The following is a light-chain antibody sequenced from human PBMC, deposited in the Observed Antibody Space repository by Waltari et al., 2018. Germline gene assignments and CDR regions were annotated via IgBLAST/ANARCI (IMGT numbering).Light chain of an antibody. CDR3: QQYGRAPWT. J-gene: IGKJ1*01. V-gene: IGKV3-20*01. CDR1: HSVGSTF. Sequence: IVLPQSPGTLSLSPGETATLSCRATHSVGSTFLAWHQQKPGQAPRLLIYGASTRAPGTPDRFRGSGSGTDFTLTITRLEPEDFAVYYCQQYGRAPWTLGQGTKVEIK. CDR2: GAS.